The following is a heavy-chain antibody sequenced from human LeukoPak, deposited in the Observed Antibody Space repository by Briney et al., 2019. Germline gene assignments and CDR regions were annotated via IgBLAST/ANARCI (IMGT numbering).Heavy chain of an antibody. CDR3: AKAQNYPFFPPSD. D-gene: IGHD1-7*01. CDR1: GFAFSDYA. V-gene: IGHV3-9*01. Sequence: PGGSLRLSCAASGFAFSDYAMHWVRQAPGKGLEWVSGISWNSGSIGYADSVKGRFTISRDNAKNSLYLQMNSLRAEDTALYYCAKAQNYPFFPPSDWGQGTLVTVSS. CDR2: ISWNSGSI. J-gene: IGHJ4*02.